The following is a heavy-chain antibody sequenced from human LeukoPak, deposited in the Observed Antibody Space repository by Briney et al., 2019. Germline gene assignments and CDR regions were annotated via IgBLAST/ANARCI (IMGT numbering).Heavy chain of an antibody. CDR1: GFTFSSYS. CDR2: ISSGSSYM. V-gene: IGHV3-21*01. D-gene: IGHD2-15*01. J-gene: IGHJ6*02. Sequence: GGSLRLSCAASGFTFSSYSMTWVRQAPGKGLEWVSSISSGSSYMYYADSVKGRFTISRDNAKNSLYLQMNSLRAEDTAVYYCAREGYCSGGSCSPGDYYYYYGMDVWGQGTTVTVSS. CDR3: AREGYCSGGSCSPGDYYYYYGMDV.